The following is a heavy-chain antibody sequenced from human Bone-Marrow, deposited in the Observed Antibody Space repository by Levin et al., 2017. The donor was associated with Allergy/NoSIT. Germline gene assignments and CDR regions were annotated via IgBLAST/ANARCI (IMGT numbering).Heavy chain of an antibody. J-gene: IGHJ3*02. D-gene: IGHD3-10*01. CDR3: SRSYGSGTIWLGSFDM. CDR1: GFTFGDYA. CDR2: IRRERYGGTT. Sequence: GGSLRLSCTSSGFTFGDYAMSWFRQAPGKGPEWVGFIRRERYGGTTEYAASVKGRFIISRDESNSIAYLQMNSLKTEDTGVYYCSRSYGSGTIWLGSFDMWGQGTVVTVSS. V-gene: IGHV3-49*03.